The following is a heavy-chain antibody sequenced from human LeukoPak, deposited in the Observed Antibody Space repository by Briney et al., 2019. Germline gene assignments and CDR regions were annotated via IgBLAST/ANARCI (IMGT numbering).Heavy chain of an antibody. Sequence: MPSETLSLTCTVSGGSINKYYWSWTRQSPGKGLEWLGYVHDSAGTIYNPSLKSRVTISVGTSKTQFSLKVTSVTTADTAVYYCAKGRKDFDTNLGPFDSWGQGILVTVSS. CDR1: GGSINKYY. V-gene: IGHV4-59*01. J-gene: IGHJ4*02. D-gene: IGHD3-9*01. CDR2: VHDSAGT. CDR3: AKGRKDFDTNLGPFDS.